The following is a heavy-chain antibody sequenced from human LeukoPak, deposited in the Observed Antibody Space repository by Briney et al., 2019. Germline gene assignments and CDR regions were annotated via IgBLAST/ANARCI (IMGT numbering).Heavy chain of an antibody. CDR3: ARRITYYDILTGPFMDV. CDR1: GFTFSSYW. D-gene: IGHD3-9*01. Sequence: GGSLRLSCAASGFTFSSYWMSWVRQAPGKGLEWVANIKQDGSEKYYVDSVKGRFTISRDNAKNSLYLQMNSLRAEDTAVYYCARRITYYDILTGPFMDVWGKGTTVTVSS. V-gene: IGHV3-7*01. J-gene: IGHJ6*03. CDR2: IKQDGSEK.